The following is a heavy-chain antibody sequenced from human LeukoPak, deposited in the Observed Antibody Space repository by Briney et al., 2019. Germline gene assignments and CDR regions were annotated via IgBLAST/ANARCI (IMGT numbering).Heavy chain of an antibody. J-gene: IGHJ4*02. CDR2: MNPNSGNT. CDR1: GYTFTSYD. Sequence: ASVKVSCKASGYTFTSYDINWVRQATGQGLEWMGWMNPNSGNTGYAQKFQGRVTMTRNTSISTAYMELSSLRSEDTAVYYCASRQWLVRAGMIDYWGQGTLVTVSS. CDR3: ASRQWLVRAGMIDY. D-gene: IGHD6-19*01. V-gene: IGHV1-8*01.